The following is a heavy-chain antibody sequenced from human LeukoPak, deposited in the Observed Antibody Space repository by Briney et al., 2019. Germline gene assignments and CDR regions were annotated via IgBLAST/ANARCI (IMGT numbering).Heavy chain of an antibody. CDR3: TTDSGAY. CDR2: VKRIIDGGTT. Sequence: GGSLRLSCTASGFTFSNAWMTWVRQAPGKGLEWVGRVKRIIDGGTTQYAAPVKGRFVISRDDSKTTVYLQMNSLKTEDTAMYYCTTDSGAYWGQGSLVTVSS. V-gene: IGHV3-15*01. CDR1: GFTFSNAW. D-gene: IGHD3-10*01. J-gene: IGHJ4*02.